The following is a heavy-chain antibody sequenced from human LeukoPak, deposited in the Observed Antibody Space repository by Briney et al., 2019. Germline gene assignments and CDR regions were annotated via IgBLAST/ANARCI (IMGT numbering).Heavy chain of an antibody. Sequence: PGGSLRLSCAASGFTFSSYSMNWVRQAPGKGLEWVSSISSSSSYIYYADSVKGRFAISRDNAKNSLYLQMNSLRAEDTAVYYCAREGLWFGELSVFDYWGQETLVTVSS. V-gene: IGHV3-21*01. D-gene: IGHD3-10*01. CDR1: GFTFSSYS. J-gene: IGHJ4*02. CDR3: AREGLWFGELSVFDY. CDR2: ISSSSSYI.